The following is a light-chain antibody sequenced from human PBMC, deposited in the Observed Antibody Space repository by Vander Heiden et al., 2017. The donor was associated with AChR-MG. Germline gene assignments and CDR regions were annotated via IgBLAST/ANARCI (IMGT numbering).Light chain of an antibody. V-gene: IGLV3-19*01. CDR1: SLRSYY. CDR3: NSRDSSGNQVV. J-gene: IGLJ2*01. Sequence: SSELTQDSAVSVALGQTVRITCQGDSLRSYYASWYQQKPGQAPVLVIYGKNNRPSGIPDRFSGSSSGNTASLTITGAQAEDEADYYCNSRDSSGNQVVFGGGTKL. CDR2: GKN.